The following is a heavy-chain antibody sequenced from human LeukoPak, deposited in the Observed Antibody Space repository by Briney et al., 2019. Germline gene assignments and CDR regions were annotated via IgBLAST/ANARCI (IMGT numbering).Heavy chain of an antibody. CDR2: IRSSVRPV. J-gene: IGHJ6*03. Sequence: GGSLRLSCAASGFTFSDYYMSWIRQAPGKGLEGVSYIRSSVRPVYLADSVKGRFTISRDNANNSLYLQMNSLRAEDTAVYYCARDLEDYYYMDVWGKGTTVTVSS. V-gene: IGHV3-11*04. CDR1: GFTFSDYY. CDR3: ARDLEDYYYMDV.